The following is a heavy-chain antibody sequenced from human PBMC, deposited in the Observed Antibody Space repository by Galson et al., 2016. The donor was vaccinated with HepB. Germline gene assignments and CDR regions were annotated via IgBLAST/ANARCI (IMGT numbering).Heavy chain of an antibody. CDR3: AHKGVLGNCTNGDQAAPCTGAFET. V-gene: IGHV2-5*02. J-gene: IGHJ3*02. Sequence: PALVKPTQTLTLTCTFSGFSLATARVGLGWIRQPPGKALEFLALIYWDGDTRYSPSLRSRFSITKDTSRNQVVLTMANMDPADTATYYCAHKGVLGNCTNGDQAAPCTGAFETWGQGTRVTVSS. CDR2: IYWDGDT. CDR1: GFSLATARVG. D-gene: IGHD2-8*01.